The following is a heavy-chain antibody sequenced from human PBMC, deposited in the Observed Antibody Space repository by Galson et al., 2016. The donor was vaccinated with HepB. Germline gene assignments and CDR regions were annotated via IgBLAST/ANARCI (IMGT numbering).Heavy chain of an antibody. CDR3: ARENSGQLGVSFDD. CDR2: IFYTGST. D-gene: IGHD1-26*01. J-gene: IGHJ4*01. Sequence: SETLSLTCTVSGGSVSSGSYCWNWIRQPPGKGLEWIGYIFYTGSTNYNPSLKSRVTISVDTSKNQFSLKLNSVTAVDTAIYYCARENSGQLGVSFDDWGHGTLVTVSS. V-gene: IGHV4-61*01. CDR1: GGSVSSGSYC.